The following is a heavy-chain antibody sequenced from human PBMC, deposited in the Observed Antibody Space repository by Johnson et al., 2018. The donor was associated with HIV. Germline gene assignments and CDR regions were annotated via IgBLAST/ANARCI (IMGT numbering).Heavy chain of an antibody. V-gene: IGHV3-11*04. D-gene: IGHD3-22*01. CDR2: ISSSGSSI. CDR3: AGGITMKPPTAFDI. CDR1: RFIFSDYY. Sequence: VQLVESGGGLVKPGGSLRLSCAASRFIFSDYYMSRIRQAPGKGLEWVSYISSSGSSIYYADSVKGRFTISRDNAKNSLYLQMNSLRAEDTAVYYCAGGITMKPPTAFDIWGQGTVVTVS. J-gene: IGHJ3*02.